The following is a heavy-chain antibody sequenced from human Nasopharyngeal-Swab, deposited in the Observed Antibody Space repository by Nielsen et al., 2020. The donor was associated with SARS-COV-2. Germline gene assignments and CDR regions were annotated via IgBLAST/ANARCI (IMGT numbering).Heavy chain of an antibody. D-gene: IGHD6-19*01. Sequence: GRSLRPSCAASGFTFDNYAMNWVRQAPGKGLEWVSYISTSGATIHYADSVRGRFTISRDNAKKSLYLQMNSLRAEDTAVYYCARASRGWSWGQGTLVTVSS. CDR1: GFTFDNYA. J-gene: IGHJ5*02. CDR2: ISTSGATI. V-gene: IGHV3-48*03. CDR3: ARASRGWS.